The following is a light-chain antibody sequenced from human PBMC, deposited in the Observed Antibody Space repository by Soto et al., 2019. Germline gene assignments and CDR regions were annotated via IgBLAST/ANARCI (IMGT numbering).Light chain of an antibody. CDR2: AAS. CDR1: QSLSSW. Sequence: DLPRTQSPSTVAASVTDRVTIPCPASQSLSSWLAWYQQKPGKAPKLLIYAASTLQSGVPSRFSGSGSGTYFTLTISSLQPEDFAPYYCQQATSFPHTFAQGTQLEIK. CDR3: QQATSFPHT. J-gene: IGKJ5*01. V-gene: IGKV1-12*01.